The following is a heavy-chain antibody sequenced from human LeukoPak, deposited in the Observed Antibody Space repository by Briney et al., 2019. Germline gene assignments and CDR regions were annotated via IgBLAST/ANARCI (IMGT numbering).Heavy chain of an antibody. CDR2: IKQDGSEK. D-gene: IGHD4-17*01. CDR3: ARDDYGDYDF. Sequence: GGSLRLSCAASGFTFSSHSMNWVRQAPGKGLEWVANIKQDGSEKYYVDSVKGRFTISRDNAKNSLYLQMNSLRAEDTAVYYCARDDYGDYDFWGQGTLVTVSS. CDR1: GFTFSSHS. V-gene: IGHV3-7*01. J-gene: IGHJ4*02.